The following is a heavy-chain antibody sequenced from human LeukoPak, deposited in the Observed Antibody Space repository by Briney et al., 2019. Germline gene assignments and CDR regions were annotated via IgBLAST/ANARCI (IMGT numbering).Heavy chain of an antibody. CDR2: IYYSGST. V-gene: IGHV4-30-4*01. J-gene: IGHJ4*02. CDR1: GGSISSGDYY. Sequence: SETLSLTCTVSGGSISSGDYYWSWIRQPPGKGLEWIGYIYYSGSTYYNPSLKSRITISVDTSKNQFSLKLSSVTAADTAVYYCARGDTTYGYSSWGQGTLVTVSS. D-gene: IGHD5-24*01. CDR3: ARGDTTYGYSS.